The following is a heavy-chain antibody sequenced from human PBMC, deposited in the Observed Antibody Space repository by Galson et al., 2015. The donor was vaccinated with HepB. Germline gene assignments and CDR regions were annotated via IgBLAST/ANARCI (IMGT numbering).Heavy chain of an antibody. Sequence: SLRLSCAASGFTFSDYYMSWIRQAPGKGLEWVSYISSSSYTNYADSVKGRFTISRDNAKNSLYLQMNSLRAEDTAVYYCARGPEDGAFDIWGQGTMVTVSS. J-gene: IGHJ3*02. V-gene: IGHV3-11*05. CDR1: GFTFSDYY. CDR3: ARGPEDGAFDI. CDR2: ISSSSYT.